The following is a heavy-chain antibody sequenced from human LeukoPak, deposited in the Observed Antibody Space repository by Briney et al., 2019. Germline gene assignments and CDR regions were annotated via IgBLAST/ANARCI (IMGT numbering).Heavy chain of an antibody. Sequence: PGGSLRLSCAASGFTFSSYSMNWVRQAPGKGLGWVSSISSSSSYIYYTDSVKGRFTISRDNAKNSLYLQMNSLRAEDTAVYYCARDLGSCSGGSCYSYYYYYATDVWGQGTTVTVSS. J-gene: IGHJ6*02. D-gene: IGHD2-15*01. CDR1: GFTFSSYS. V-gene: IGHV3-21*01. CDR2: ISSSSSYI. CDR3: ARDLGSCSGGSCYSYYYYYATDV.